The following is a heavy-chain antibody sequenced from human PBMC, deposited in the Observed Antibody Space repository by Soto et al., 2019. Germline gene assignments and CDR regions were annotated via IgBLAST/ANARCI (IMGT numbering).Heavy chain of an antibody. V-gene: IGHV3-7*03. D-gene: IGHD3-10*01. Sequence: GGSLRLSCAVSGFTFSSFWMSWVRQAPGKGLEWVANIKQDGSDKYYVDSVKGRFTISRDNAKNSLSLQMNNLRAEDTAVYYCARGGAQTRYYYYYHGMDVWGQGTTVTVSS. J-gene: IGHJ6*02. CDR1: GFTFSSFW. CDR2: IKQDGSDK. CDR3: ARGGAQTRYYYYYHGMDV.